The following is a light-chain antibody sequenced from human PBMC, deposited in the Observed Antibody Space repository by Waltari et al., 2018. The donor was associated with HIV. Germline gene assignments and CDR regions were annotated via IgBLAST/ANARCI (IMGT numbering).Light chain of an antibody. Sequence: QSALTQPASVSGSPGQSITMSCSGLDSDIGDYNFVSWYQQYPGKAPRLILYDVSSRRSGVSNRFSGSKAGNTASLTISGLQSDDEADYYCCSYSSSTTLYVFGTGTKVTVL. CDR1: DSDIGDYNF. J-gene: IGLJ1*01. V-gene: IGLV2-14*03. CDR2: DVS. CDR3: CSYSSSTTLYV.